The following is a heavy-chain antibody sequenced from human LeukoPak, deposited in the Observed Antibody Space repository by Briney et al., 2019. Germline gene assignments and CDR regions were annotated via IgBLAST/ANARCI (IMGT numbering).Heavy chain of an antibody. D-gene: IGHD3-10*01. CDR1: GGSVSSGSYY. V-gene: IGHV4-61*01. J-gene: IGHJ4*02. CDR3: ARDRADDGGLDY. CDR2: IYYSGST. Sequence: SETLSLTCTVSGGSVSSGSYYWSWIRQPPGKGLEWIGYIYYSGSTNYNPSLKSRVTISVDTSKNQFSLKLSSVTAADTAVYYCARDRADDGGLDYWGQGTLVTVSS.